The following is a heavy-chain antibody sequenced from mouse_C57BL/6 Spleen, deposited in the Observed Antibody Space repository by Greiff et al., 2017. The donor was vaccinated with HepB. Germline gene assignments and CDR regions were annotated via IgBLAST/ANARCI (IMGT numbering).Heavy chain of an antibody. V-gene: IGHV1-80*01. CDR2: IYPGDGDT. D-gene: IGHD4-1*01. J-gene: IGHJ2*01. Sequence: VQLQQSGAELVKPGASVKISCKASGYAFSSYWMNWVKQRPGKGLEWIGQIYPGDGDTNYNGKFKGKATLTADKSSSTAYMQLSSLTSEDSAVYFCARSWANWDDVDYWGQGTTLTVSS. CDR3: ARSWANWDDVDY. CDR1: GYAFSSYW.